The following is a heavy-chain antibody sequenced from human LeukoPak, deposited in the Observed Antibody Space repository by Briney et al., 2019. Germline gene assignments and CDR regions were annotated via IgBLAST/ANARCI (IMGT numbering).Heavy chain of an antibody. J-gene: IGHJ5*02. Sequence: GGSLRLSCAASGFTFSSYAMSWVRQAPGKGLEWVSGISGDGDSTYYADSVKGRFTISRDNSKNTLFLQINDLRAEDTAVYYCASAIWPSTRLNWFDPWGQGTLVTVSS. CDR3: ASAIWPSTRLNWFDP. V-gene: IGHV3-23*01. CDR2: ISGDGDST. D-gene: IGHD2-2*01. CDR1: GFTFSSYA.